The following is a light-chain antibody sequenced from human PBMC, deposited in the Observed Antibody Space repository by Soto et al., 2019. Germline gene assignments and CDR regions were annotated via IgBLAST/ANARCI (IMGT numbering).Light chain of an antibody. CDR3: SSYAGSNHYV. J-gene: IGLJ1*01. CDR1: SSDVGGYNY. Sequence: QSVLPQPPSASGSPGQSVTISCTGTSSDVGGYNYVSWYQQHPGKAPKLMIYEVSKRPSGVPDRFSGSKSGNTASLTVSGLQAEDEADYYCSSYAGSNHYVFGTGTKLTVL. V-gene: IGLV2-8*01. CDR2: EVS.